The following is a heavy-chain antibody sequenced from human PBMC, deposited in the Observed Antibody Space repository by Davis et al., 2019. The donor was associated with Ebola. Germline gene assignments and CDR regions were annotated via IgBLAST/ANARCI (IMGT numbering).Heavy chain of an antibody. Sequence: GGSLRLSCAASGFAFSSYAMHWVRQAPGKGLEWVAVISYDGSNKYYADSVKGRFTISRDNSKNTLYLQMNSLRAEDTAVYYCARGPMVQGVNPWGQGTLVTVSS. CDR2: ISYDGSNK. D-gene: IGHD3-10*01. J-gene: IGHJ5*02. CDR1: GFAFSSYA. V-gene: IGHV3-30-3*01. CDR3: ARGPMVQGVNP.